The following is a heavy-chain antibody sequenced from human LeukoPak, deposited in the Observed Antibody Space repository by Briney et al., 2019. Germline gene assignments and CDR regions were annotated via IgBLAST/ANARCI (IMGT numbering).Heavy chain of an antibody. CDR1: GFTFSSYA. Sequence: PGGSLRLSCAASGFTFSSYAMSWVRQAPGKGLEWVSAISGSGGSTYYADSVKGRFTISRDNSKNTLYLQMNSLRAEDTAVYYCAKSPYYDILTGSVPLDYWGQGTLVTVSS. CDR2: ISGSGGST. J-gene: IGHJ4*02. V-gene: IGHV3-23*01. CDR3: AKSPYYDILTGSVPLDY. D-gene: IGHD3-9*01.